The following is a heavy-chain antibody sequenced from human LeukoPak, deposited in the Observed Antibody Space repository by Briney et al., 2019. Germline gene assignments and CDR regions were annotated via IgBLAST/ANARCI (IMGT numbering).Heavy chain of an antibody. D-gene: IGHD3-10*01. J-gene: IGHJ6*02. CDR1: GGSFSGYY. Sequence: SETLSLTCAVYGGSFSGYYWSWIRQPPGKGLEWIGEINHSGSTNYNPSLKSRVTISVDTSKNQFSPKLSSVTAADTAVYYCARDPLYYGSGDSYYYYGMDVWGQGTTVTVSS. V-gene: IGHV4-34*01. CDR3: ARDPLYYGSGDSYYYYGMDV. CDR2: INHSGST.